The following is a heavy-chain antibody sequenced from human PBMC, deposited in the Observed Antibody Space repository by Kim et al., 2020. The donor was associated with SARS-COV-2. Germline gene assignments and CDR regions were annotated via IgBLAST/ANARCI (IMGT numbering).Heavy chain of an antibody. Sequence: GESLKISCKGSGYSFTSYWISWVRQMPGKGLEWMGRIDPSDSYTNYSPSFQGHVTISADKSISTAYLQWSSLKASDTAMYYCARQMGGVPAATVYGDYMDYWGQGTLVTVSS. D-gene: IGHD2-2*01. V-gene: IGHV5-10-1*01. CDR3: ARQMGGVPAATVYGDYMDY. CDR2: IDPSDSYT. J-gene: IGHJ4*02. CDR1: GYSFTSYW.